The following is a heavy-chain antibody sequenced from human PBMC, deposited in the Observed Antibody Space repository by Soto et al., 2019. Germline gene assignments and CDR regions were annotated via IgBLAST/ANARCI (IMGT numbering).Heavy chain of an antibody. V-gene: IGHV3-7*01. D-gene: IGHD3-22*01. CDR3: ARVSYYYDSSGYFYY. CDR1: GFTFSSYW. J-gene: IGHJ4*02. Sequence: GGSLRLSCAASGFTFSSYWMSWVRQAPGKGLEWVANIKQDGSEKYYVDSVKGRFTISRDNAKISLYLQMNRLRADDTAVYYCARVSYYYDSSGYFYYWGQGTLVTVSS. CDR2: IKQDGSEK.